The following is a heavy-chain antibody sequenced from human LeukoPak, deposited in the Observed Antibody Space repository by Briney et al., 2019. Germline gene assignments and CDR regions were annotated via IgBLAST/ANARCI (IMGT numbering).Heavy chain of an antibody. CDR1: GFTFSSYE. CDR2: ISSSGSTI. J-gene: IGHJ4*02. D-gene: IGHD2/OR15-2a*01. V-gene: IGHV3-48*03. Sequence: GGSLRLSCAASGFTFSSYEMNWVRQAPGKGLEWVSYISSSGSTIYYADSVKGRFTISRDDAKNSLYLQMSSLRAEDTAVYYCARDLGVVVMGDYWGQGTLSPSPQ. CDR3: ARDLGVVVMGDY.